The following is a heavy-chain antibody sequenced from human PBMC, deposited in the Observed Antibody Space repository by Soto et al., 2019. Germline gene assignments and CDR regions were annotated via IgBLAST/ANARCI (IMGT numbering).Heavy chain of an antibody. CDR3: ARDQGVAAAGITWFDP. CDR2: IHSSGST. CDR1: GASMNSYH. V-gene: IGHV4-4*07. Sequence: SETLSLTCTVSGASMNSYHWSWVRQPAGKGLEWIGHIHSSGSTNYNPSLKSRVTMSVDTSKNQFSLRLMSLTAADTAVYYCARDQGVAAAGITWFDPWGQGSLVTVSS. J-gene: IGHJ5*02. D-gene: IGHD6-13*01.